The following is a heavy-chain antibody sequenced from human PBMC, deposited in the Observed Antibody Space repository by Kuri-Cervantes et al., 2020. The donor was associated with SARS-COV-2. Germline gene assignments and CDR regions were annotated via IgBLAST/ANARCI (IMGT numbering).Heavy chain of an antibody. V-gene: IGHV3-30*03. CDR2: ISYVGSNK. D-gene: IGHD4-17*01. CDR1: GFTFSSYG. J-gene: IGHJ4*02. CDR3: AGIYGDYDLDY. Sequence: GESLKISCAASGFTFSSYGMHWVRQAPGKGLEWVAVISYVGSNKYYADSVKGRFTISRDNSKNTLYLQMNSLRAEDTAVYYCAGIYGDYDLDYWGQGTLVTVSS.